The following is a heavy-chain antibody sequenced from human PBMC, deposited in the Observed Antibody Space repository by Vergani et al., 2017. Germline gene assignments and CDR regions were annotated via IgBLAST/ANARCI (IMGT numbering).Heavy chain of an antibody. CDR1: GGSISSGAYP. CDR2: IFYSGST. V-gene: IGHV4-31*03. Sequence: QVLLRESGPGLVKPSQTLSLTCTVSGGSISSGAYPWTWIRQHPGKGLEWIGYIFYSGSTYYNPSLKGRFTFSVDTSKNQFSLKLSSVTAADTAVYYCASADLGHYDFWSGYYLMGGYDYWGQGTLVTVSS. D-gene: IGHD3-3*01. CDR3: ASADLGHYDFWSGYYLMGGYDY. J-gene: IGHJ4*02.